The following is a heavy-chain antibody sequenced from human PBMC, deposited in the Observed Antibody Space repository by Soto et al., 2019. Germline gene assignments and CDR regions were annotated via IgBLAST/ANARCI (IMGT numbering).Heavy chain of an antibody. CDR2: TYYRSKWYN. Sequence: SPTLSLTCAISGDSVSSTSAAWHWIRQSPSRGLEWLGRTYYRSKWYNDYAVSVKSRITINPDTSKNKFSLQLNSVTPEDTAVYYCAREGNIVVVPAAMDYYYYYYMDVWGKGTTVTVSS. J-gene: IGHJ6*03. CDR3: AREGNIVVVPAAMDYYYYYYMDV. CDR1: GDSVSSTSAA. D-gene: IGHD2-2*01. V-gene: IGHV6-1*01.